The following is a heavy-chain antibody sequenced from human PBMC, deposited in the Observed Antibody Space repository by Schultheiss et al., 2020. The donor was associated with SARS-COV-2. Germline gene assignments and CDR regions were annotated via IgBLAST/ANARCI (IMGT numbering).Heavy chain of an antibody. J-gene: IGHJ4*02. D-gene: IGHD3-3*01. CDR2: IYYSGSA. CDR1: GGSISSGGYY. Sequence: SETLSLTCTVSGGSISSGGYYWSWIRQPPGKGLEWIGYIYYSGSAYYNPSLRSRVAMSVDTSKNQFSLKLSSVTAADTAVYYCARLYDFDPFDPYYFDYWGQGTLVTVSS. V-gene: IGHV4-31*03. CDR3: ARLYDFDPFDPYYFDY.